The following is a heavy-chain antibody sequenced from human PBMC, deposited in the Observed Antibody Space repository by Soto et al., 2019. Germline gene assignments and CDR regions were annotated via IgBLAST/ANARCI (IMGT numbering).Heavy chain of an antibody. CDR3: ARFGLADSLLRI. CDR2: ISSSSRYI. CDR1: GFTFSSYS. V-gene: IGHV3-21*01. J-gene: IGHJ3*02. Sequence: EVQLVESGGGLVKPGGSLRLSCAASGFTFSSYSMNWVRQAPGKGLEWVSSISSSSRYIYYADSVKGRFTISRDNAKNSLYLQMNSLRAEDTAVYYCARFGLADSLLRIWGQGTMVTVSS. D-gene: IGHD3-22*01.